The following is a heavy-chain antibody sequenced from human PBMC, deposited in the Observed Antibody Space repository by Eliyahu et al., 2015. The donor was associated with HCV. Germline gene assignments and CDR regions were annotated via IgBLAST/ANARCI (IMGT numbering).Heavy chain of an antibody. CDR1: GGSISSSDYY. J-gene: IGHJ5*02. V-gene: IGHV4-30-4*01. CDR2: IYYSGST. D-gene: IGHD3-16*01. Sequence: QVQLQESGPGLVKPSQTLSLTCTVSGGSISSSDYYWSWIRQPPGKGLEWIGYIYYSGSTYYNPSLKSRVTISVDTSKNQFSLKLSSVTAADTAVYYCASGLRLGEELGWFDPWGQGTLVTVSS. CDR3: ASGLRLGEELGWFDP.